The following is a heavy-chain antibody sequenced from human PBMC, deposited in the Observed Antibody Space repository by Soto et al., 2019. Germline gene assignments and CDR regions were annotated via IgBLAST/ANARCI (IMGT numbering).Heavy chain of an antibody. D-gene: IGHD2-8*02. V-gene: IGHV4-59*01. Sequence: QVQLQESGPGLVKPSETLSLTCTVSGDSIGSYHWSWIRQPPGKGLEWIGYIHDSGATDYSPSLKGRVTISADTSKKQFSLRLSSVTAADTAVYYCARGGGWLTENWGQGTLVTVSS. CDR3: ARGGGWLTEN. CDR1: GDSIGSYH. J-gene: IGHJ1*01. CDR2: IHDSGAT.